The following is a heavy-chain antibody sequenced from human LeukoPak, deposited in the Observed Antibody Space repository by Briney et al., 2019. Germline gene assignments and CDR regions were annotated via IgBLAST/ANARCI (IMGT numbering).Heavy chain of an antibody. D-gene: IGHD6-13*01. Sequence: GESLKISCKGSGYSFTSYWIGWVRQMPGKGLEWMGIIYPGDSDTRYSPSFQGQVTISADKSISTAYLQWSSLKASDTAMYYCARGGYSSSWSSHYYYYGMDVWGQGTTVTVSS. V-gene: IGHV5-51*01. J-gene: IGHJ6*02. CDR3: ARGGYSSSWSSHYYYYGMDV. CDR2: IYPGDSDT. CDR1: GYSFTSYW.